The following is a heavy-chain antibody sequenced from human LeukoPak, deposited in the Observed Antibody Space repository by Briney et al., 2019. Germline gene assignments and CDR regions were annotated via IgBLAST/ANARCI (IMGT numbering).Heavy chain of an antibody. CDR1: GGSFSGYY. Sequence: SETLSLTCAVYGGSFSGYYWSWIRQPPGKGLEWIGEINHSGSTNYNPSLKSRVTISVDTSKNQFSLKLSSVTAADTAVYYCARGNGVGLGLRSIDYWGQGTLVTVSS. CDR3: ARGNGVGLGLRSIDY. V-gene: IGHV4-34*01. J-gene: IGHJ4*02. CDR2: INHSGST. D-gene: IGHD3-3*01.